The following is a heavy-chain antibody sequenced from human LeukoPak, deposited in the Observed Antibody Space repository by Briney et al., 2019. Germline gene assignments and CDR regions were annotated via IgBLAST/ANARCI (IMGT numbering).Heavy chain of an antibody. Sequence: PGGSLRLSCAASGFTFDDYAMHWVRQAPGKGLEWVSGISWNSGSIGYADSVKGRFTISRDNAKNSLYLQMNSLRAEGTAVYYCARGASASDYYDSSGYYPEWGQGTLVTVSS. CDR2: ISWNSGSI. D-gene: IGHD3-22*01. J-gene: IGHJ4*02. CDR3: ARGASASDYYDSSGYYPE. CDR1: GFTFDDYA. V-gene: IGHV3-9*01.